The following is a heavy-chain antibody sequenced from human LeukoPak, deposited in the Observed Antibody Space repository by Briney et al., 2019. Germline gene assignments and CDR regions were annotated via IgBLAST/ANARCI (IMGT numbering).Heavy chain of an antibody. CDR1: GGSISSGGYS. CDR2: IYYSGST. CDR3: ARGGHSSGWGSPDWYFDL. J-gene: IGHJ2*01. Sequence: PSQTLSLTCAVSGGSISSGGYSWSWIRQPPGKGLEWIGYIYYSGSTYYNPSLKGRVTISVDTSKNQFSLKLSSVTAADTAVYYCARGGHSSGWGSPDWYFDLWGRGTLVTVSS. V-gene: IGHV4-30-4*07. D-gene: IGHD6-19*01.